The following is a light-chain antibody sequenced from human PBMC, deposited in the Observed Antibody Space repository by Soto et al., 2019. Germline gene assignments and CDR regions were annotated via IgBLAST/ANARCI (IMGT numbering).Light chain of an antibody. Sequence: DIQMTQSPSSVSASVGDRVTITCRASQSISSWLAWYQQKPGRAPKLLIYAASSLQTGVPSRFSGSGSGTDVTLTISSLQPEDFASYYCQQANSFPYTFGQGTKLEIK. V-gene: IGKV1-12*01. CDR3: QQANSFPYT. J-gene: IGKJ2*01. CDR1: QSISSW. CDR2: AAS.